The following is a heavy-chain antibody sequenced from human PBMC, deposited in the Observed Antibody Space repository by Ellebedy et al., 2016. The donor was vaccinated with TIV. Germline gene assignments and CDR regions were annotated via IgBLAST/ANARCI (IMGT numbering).Heavy chain of an antibody. Sequence: SVKVSCXASGGTFSSYAISWVRQAPGQGLEWMGGIIPIFGTANYAQKFQGRVTITADESTSTAYMELSSLRSEDTAVYYCANTEASVDIVATILWFDPWGQGTLVTVSS. CDR1: GGTFSSYA. D-gene: IGHD5-12*01. J-gene: IGHJ5*02. V-gene: IGHV1-69*13. CDR3: ANTEASVDIVATILWFDP. CDR2: IIPIFGTA.